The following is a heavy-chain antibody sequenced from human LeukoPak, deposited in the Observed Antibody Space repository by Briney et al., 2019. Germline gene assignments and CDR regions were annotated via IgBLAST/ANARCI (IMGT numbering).Heavy chain of an antibody. J-gene: IGHJ4*02. CDR3: ARFGLNYGGNPGDY. CDR1: GGTFSSYA. D-gene: IGHD4-23*01. Sequence: GASVKVSCKASGGTFSSYAISWVRQAPGQGLEWMGGIIPIFGTANYAQKFQGRVTITRDTSASTAYMELSSLRSEDTAVYYCARFGLNYGGNPGDYWGQGTLVTVSS. V-gene: IGHV1-69*05. CDR2: IIPIFGTA.